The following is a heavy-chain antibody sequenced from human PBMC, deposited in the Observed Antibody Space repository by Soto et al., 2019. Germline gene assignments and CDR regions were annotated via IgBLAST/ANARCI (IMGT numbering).Heavy chain of an antibody. J-gene: IGHJ6*02. CDR2: IDPSDSYT. Sequence: PGESLKISCKGSGYSFTSYWISWVRQMPGKGLGWMGRIDPSDSYTNYSPSFQGHVTISADKSISTAYLQWSSLKASDTAMYYCATASSPLPKYYYYGMDVWGQGTTVTVSS. V-gene: IGHV5-10-1*01. CDR1: GYSFTSYW. CDR3: ATASSPLPKYYYYGMDV.